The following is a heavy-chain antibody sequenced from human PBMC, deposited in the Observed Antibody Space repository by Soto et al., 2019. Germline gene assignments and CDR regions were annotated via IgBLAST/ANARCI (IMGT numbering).Heavy chain of an antibody. CDR3: ARDRYSGYDLNYYYGMDV. Sequence: SETLSLTCTVSGGSISSGGYYWSWIRQHPGKGLEWIGYIYYSGSTYYNPPLKSRVTISVDTSKNQFSLKLSSVTAADTAVYYCARDRYSGYDLNYYYGMDVWGQGTTVTVSS. D-gene: IGHD5-12*01. V-gene: IGHV4-31*03. CDR1: GGSISSGGYY. J-gene: IGHJ6*02. CDR2: IYYSGST.